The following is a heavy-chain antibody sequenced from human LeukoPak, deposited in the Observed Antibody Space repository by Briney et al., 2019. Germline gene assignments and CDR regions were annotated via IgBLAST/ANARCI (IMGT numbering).Heavy chain of an antibody. CDR3: AALAGVQGLAYDPRDYFDS. V-gene: IGHV1-58*01. Sequence: GASVKVSCKASGFTFTCSAVQWVRQARGQRLEWIGWIVLGSGNTNYAQQFQERVTITRDLSTSSTYLELSSLRSEDTAVYYCAALAGVQGLAYDPRDYFDSWGQGTLVTVSS. CDR2: IVLGSGNT. CDR1: GFTFTCSA. D-gene: IGHD7-27*01. J-gene: IGHJ4*02.